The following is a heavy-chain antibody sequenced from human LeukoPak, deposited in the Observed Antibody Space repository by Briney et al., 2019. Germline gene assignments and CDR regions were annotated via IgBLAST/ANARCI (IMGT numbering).Heavy chain of an antibody. D-gene: IGHD3-9*01. V-gene: IGHV4-38-2*02. CDR1: GYSIGSGYY. J-gene: IGHJ5*02. Sequence: SETLSLTCTVSGYSIGSGYYWGWIRQPPGKGLEWIGSIYHSGSTYYNPSLKSRVTISVDTSKNQFSLKLSSVTAADTAVYYCARDVGFTIQNGFDPWGQGTLVTVSS. CDR2: IYHSGST. CDR3: ARDVGFTIQNGFDP.